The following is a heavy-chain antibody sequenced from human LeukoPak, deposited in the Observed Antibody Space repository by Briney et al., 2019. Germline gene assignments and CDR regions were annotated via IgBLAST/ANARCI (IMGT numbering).Heavy chain of an antibody. CDR3: AGSIAARLDY. J-gene: IGHJ4*02. D-gene: IGHD6-6*01. CDR2: INHSGST. V-gene: IGHV4-34*01. Sequence: SETLSLTCAVYGGSSSDYYWSWIRQPPGKGLEWIGEINHSGSTNHNPSLKSRVTISVDTSKNQVSLKLSSVTAADTAVYYCAGSIAARLDYWGQGTLVTVSS. CDR1: GGSSSDYY.